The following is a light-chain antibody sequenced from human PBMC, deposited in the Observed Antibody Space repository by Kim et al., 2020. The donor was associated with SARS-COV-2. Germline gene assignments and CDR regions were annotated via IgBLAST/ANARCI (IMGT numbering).Light chain of an antibody. J-gene: IGKJ2*01. CDR3: QQYGSSPYT. Sequence: LSPGESAPLSCRASQSVSSSYFAWYQQKPGRAPGLLIYGASRRATGIPDRFSGSGSGTDFTLTISRLEPGDFAVYYCQQYGSSPYTFGQGTKLEI. CDR1: QSVSSSY. V-gene: IGKV3-20*01. CDR2: GAS.